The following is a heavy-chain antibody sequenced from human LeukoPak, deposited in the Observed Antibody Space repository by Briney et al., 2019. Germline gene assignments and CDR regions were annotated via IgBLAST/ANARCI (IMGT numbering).Heavy chain of an antibody. Sequence: ASVKVSCKASGYTFTSYDINWVRQAPGQGLEWMGWMNPNSGNTGYAQKFQGRVTMTRNTSISTAYMELSSLRSEDTAVYYCARGYCSGGSCYSDYDYWGQGTLVTVSS. V-gene: IGHV1-8*01. D-gene: IGHD2-15*01. CDR2: MNPNSGNT. J-gene: IGHJ4*02. CDR3: ARGYCSGGSCYSDYDY. CDR1: GYTFTSYD.